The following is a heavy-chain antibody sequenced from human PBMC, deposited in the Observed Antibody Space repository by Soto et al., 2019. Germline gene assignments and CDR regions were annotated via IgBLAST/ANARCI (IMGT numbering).Heavy chain of an antibody. CDR1: GFTFSSYD. Sequence: GGSLRLSCAASGFTFSSYDMHWVRQATGKGLEWVSAIGTAGDTYYPGSVKGRFTISRENAKNSLYLQMNSLRAGDTAVYYCARARGAAAIFDDAFDIWGQGTMVTVSS. D-gene: IGHD2-2*01. J-gene: IGHJ3*02. CDR3: ARARGAAAIFDDAFDI. V-gene: IGHV3-13*04. CDR2: IGTAGDT.